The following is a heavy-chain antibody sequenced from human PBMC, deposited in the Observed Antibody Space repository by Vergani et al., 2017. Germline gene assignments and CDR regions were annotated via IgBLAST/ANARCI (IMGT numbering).Heavy chain of an antibody. V-gene: IGHV4-34*01. CDR3: ARDPGGSDGMDV. CDR1: GGSFSGYY. CDR2: INHSGST. D-gene: IGHD1-1*01. Sequence: QVQLQQWGAGLLKPSETLSLTCAVYGGSFSGYYWSWIRQPPGKGLEWIGEINHSGSTNYNPSLKSRVTISVDTSKNQFSLKLSSVTAADTAVYYCARDPGGSDGMDVWGQGTTVTVSS. J-gene: IGHJ6*02.